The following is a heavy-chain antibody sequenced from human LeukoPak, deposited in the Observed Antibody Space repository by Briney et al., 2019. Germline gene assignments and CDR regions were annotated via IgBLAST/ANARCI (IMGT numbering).Heavy chain of an antibody. CDR1: GFTFSSYW. CDR2: IRYDGSNK. CDR3: AKDGGTIFGVVIYY. J-gene: IGHJ4*02. D-gene: IGHD3-3*01. Sequence: GGSLRLSCAASGFTFSSYWMSWVRQAPGKGLEWVAFIRYDGSNKYYADSVKGRFTISRDNSKNTLYLQMNSLRAEDTAVYYCAKDGGTIFGVVIYYWGQGTLVTVSS. V-gene: IGHV3-30*02.